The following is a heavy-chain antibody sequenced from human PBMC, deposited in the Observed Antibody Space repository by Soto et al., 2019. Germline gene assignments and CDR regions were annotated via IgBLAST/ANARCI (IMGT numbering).Heavy chain of an antibody. CDR2: IGTAGDT. Sequence: GGSLRLSCAASGFTFSSYDMHWVRQATGKGLEWVSAIGTAGDTYYPGSVKGRFTISRENANNSLYLQMNSLRAGDTAVYYCARVRGAKGSDAFDIWGHGTMVTVSS. D-gene: IGHD3-10*01. CDR3: ARVRGAKGSDAFDI. CDR1: GFTFSSYD. V-gene: IGHV3-13*01. J-gene: IGHJ3*02.